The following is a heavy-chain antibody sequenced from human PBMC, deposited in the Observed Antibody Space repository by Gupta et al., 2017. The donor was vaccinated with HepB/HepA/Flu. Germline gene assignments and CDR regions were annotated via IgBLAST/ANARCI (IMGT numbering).Heavy chain of an antibody. J-gene: IGHJ4*02. D-gene: IGHD2-15*01. Sequence: EVQLVESGGDLIQPGGSLRLSCAASGFTFSSYEMNWVRQAPGKGLEWVSYISSSGSTVNYADSVKGRFTISRDNAKNSLYLQMNSLRAEDTAVYYCARLGYQLLYFDCWGQGNLVTVSS. CDR2: ISSSGSTV. CDR3: ARLGYQLLYFDC. V-gene: IGHV3-48*03. CDR1: GFTFSSYE.